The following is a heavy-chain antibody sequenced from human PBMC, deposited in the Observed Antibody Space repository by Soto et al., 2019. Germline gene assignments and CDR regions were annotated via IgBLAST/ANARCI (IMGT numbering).Heavy chain of an antibody. CDR1: GYTFTSYD. V-gene: IGHV1-8*01. CDR2: MNPNSGNT. J-gene: IGHJ5*02. D-gene: IGHD1-26*01. Sequence: ASVKVSCKASGYTFTSYDINWVRQATGQGLEWMGWMNPNSGNTGYAQKFQGRVTMTRNTSISTAYMELSSLRSEDTAVYYCARGLLGRLRPRKNWFDPWGQGTLVTVSS. CDR3: ARGLLGRLRPRKNWFDP.